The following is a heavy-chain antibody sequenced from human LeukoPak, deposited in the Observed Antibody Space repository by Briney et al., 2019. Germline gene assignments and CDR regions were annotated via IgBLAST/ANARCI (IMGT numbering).Heavy chain of an antibody. J-gene: IGHJ4*02. Sequence: GGFLRLSCAASGFTFSSYTMHWVREAPGKGLEWVAVISYDGSNKYYADSVKGRFTISRDNSKNTLYLQMNSLRAEDTAVYYCAREATDSFDYWGQGTLVTVSS. CDR1: GFTFSSYT. D-gene: IGHD2-21*01. CDR2: ISYDGSNK. V-gene: IGHV3-30-3*01. CDR3: AREATDSFDY.